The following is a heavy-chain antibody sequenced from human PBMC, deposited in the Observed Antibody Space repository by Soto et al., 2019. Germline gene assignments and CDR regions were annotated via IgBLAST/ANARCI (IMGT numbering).Heavy chain of an antibody. Sequence: SDTLSLTCTNSGGSISSYYCSWIRQPPGKGLEWIGYIYYSGSTNYSPSLKSRVTISVDTSKNQFSLKLSSVTAADTAVYYCATGFEGYFDYWGQGTLVTVSS. CDR2: IYYSGST. V-gene: IGHV4-59*01. J-gene: IGHJ4*02. CDR1: GGSISSYY. CDR3: ATGFEGYFDY.